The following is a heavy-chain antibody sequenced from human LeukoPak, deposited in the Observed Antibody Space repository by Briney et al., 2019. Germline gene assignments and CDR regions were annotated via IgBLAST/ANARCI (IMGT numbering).Heavy chain of an antibody. D-gene: IGHD6-19*01. Sequence: PSETLSLTCAVYGGSFSGYYWSWIRQPPGKGLEWIGEINHSGSTNYNPSLKSRVTISVDTSKNQFSLKLSSVTAADTAVYCCARGRYSSGWYYFDYWGQGTLVTVSS. CDR2: INHSGST. CDR1: GGSFSGYY. CDR3: ARGRYSSGWYYFDY. J-gene: IGHJ4*02. V-gene: IGHV4-34*01.